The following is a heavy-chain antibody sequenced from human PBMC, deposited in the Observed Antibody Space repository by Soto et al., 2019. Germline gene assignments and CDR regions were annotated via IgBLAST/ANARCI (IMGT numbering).Heavy chain of an antibody. Sequence: EVQLLESGGGLVQPGGCLRLSCAASGCTFSSYSMNWVRQAPGKGLEWVSYISSSSSTIYYADSVKGRFTISRDNAKNSLYLQMNSLRDEDTAVYYCAGLDYGYFDYWGQGTLVTVSS. CDR1: GCTFSSYS. J-gene: IGHJ4*02. V-gene: IGHV3-48*02. CDR3: AGLDYGYFDY. CDR2: ISSSSSTI. D-gene: IGHD3-10*01.